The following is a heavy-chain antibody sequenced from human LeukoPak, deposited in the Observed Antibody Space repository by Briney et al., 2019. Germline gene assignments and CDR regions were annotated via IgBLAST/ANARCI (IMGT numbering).Heavy chain of an antibody. V-gene: IGHV4-31*03. CDR1: GGSISSGGYY. CDR2: IYYSGST. J-gene: IGHJ4*02. CDR3: ARGKANFGITGTVDY. Sequence: SQTLSLTCTVSGGSISSGGYYWSWIRQHQGKGLEWIGYIYYSGSTYYNPSLKSRVTISVDTSKNQFSLKLSSVTAADTAVYYCARGKANFGITGTVDYWGQGTLVTVSS. D-gene: IGHD1-20*01.